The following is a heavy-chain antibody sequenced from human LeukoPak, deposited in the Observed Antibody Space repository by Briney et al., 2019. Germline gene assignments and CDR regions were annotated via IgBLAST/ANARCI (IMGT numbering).Heavy chain of an antibody. CDR2: IYYSGST. CDR1: GGSISSYY. J-gene: IGHJ3*02. V-gene: IGHV4-59*01. D-gene: IGHD3-22*01. Sequence: SETLSLTCTVSGGSISSYYWSWIRQPPGKGLEWIGYIYYSGSTNYNPSLKSRVTISVDTSKNQFSLKLSSVTAADTAVYYCARDDYDRAFDIWGQGTMVTVSS. CDR3: ARDDYDRAFDI.